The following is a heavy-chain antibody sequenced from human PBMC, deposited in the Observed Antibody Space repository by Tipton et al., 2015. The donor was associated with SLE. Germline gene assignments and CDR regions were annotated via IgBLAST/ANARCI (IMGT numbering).Heavy chain of an antibody. CDR1: GFTFSSYA. Sequence: GSLRLSCAASGFTFSSYAMSWVRQAPGKGLEWVSVIYSGGSTYYADSVKGRFTISRDNSKNTLYLQMNSLRAEDTAVYYCARRLGMDVWGQGTTVTVSS. CDR3: ARRLGMDV. V-gene: IGHV3-23*03. J-gene: IGHJ6*02. CDR2: IYSGGST.